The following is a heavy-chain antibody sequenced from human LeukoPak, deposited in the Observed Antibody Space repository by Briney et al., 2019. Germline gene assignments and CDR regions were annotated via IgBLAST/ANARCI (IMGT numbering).Heavy chain of an antibody. CDR1: GFTFSDYY. J-gene: IGHJ4*02. CDR3: ARGGYYGSGSYFRVDY. D-gene: IGHD3-10*01. V-gene: IGHV3-11*04. CDR2: ISSSGSTI. Sequence: GGSLRLSCAASGFTFSDYYMSWIRQAPGKGLERISYISSSGSTIYYADSVKGRFTISRDNAKNSLYLQMNSLRAEDTAVYYCARGGYYGSGSYFRVDYWGQGTLIPVSS.